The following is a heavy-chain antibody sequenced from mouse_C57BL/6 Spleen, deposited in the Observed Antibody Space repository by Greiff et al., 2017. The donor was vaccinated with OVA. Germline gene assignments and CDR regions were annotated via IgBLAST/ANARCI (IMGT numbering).Heavy chain of an antibody. CDR3: ARYPYDGYWYFDY. Sequence: QVQLQQSDAELVKPGASVKISCKVSGYTFTDHTIHGRKQRPEQGLEWIGYIYPRDGSTKYNEKFKGKATLTADKSSSTAYMQLNSLTSEDSAVYFCARYPYDGYWYFDYWGQGTTLTVSS. CDR1: GYTFTDHT. V-gene: IGHV1-78*01. J-gene: IGHJ2*01. CDR2: IYPRDGST. D-gene: IGHD2-3*01.